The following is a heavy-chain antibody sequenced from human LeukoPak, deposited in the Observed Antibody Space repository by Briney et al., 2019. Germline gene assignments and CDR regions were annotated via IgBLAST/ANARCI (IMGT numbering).Heavy chain of an antibody. CDR2: INPNSGGT. J-gene: IGHJ1*01. CDR1: GYTFSGYY. V-gene: IGHV1-2*02. D-gene: IGHD3-3*01. CDR3: TTSYYDFWSYSSEYFQH. Sequence: ASVKVSCKASGYTFSGYYMHWVRQAPGQGLEWMGWINPNSGGTKYAQKFQGRVTMTRDTSFSTAYMELSRLRSDDTAVYYCTTSYYDFWSYSSEYFQHWGQGTLVTVSS.